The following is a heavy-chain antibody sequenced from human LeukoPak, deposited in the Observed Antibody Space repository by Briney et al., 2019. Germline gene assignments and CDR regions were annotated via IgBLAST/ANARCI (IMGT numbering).Heavy chain of an antibody. Sequence: ASVKVSCKASGYTFTSYYMHWVRQAPGQGLEWMGIINPSGGSTSYAQKFQGRVTMTRDTSTSTVYMELSSLRSEDTAVYYCARFWVFGADTSPPYHQGMDLWGRGTTVTVSS. D-gene: IGHD3-3*01. CDR1: GYTFTSYY. CDR3: ARFWVFGADTSPPYHQGMDL. J-gene: IGHJ6*02. V-gene: IGHV1-46*01. CDR2: INPSGGST.